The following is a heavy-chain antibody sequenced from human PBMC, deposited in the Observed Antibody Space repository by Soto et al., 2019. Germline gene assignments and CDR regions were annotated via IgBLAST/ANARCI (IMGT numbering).Heavy chain of an antibody. CDR3: ARVRVEMAYSDAFDI. J-gene: IGHJ3*02. V-gene: IGHV4-59*01. Sequence: PSETLSLTCTVSGGSISSYYWSWIRQPPGKGLEWIGYIYYSGSTNYNPSLKSRVTISVDTSKNKLSQKPSSVTAADTAVYYCARVRVEMAYSDAFDIWGQGTMVTVSS. CDR2: IYYSGST. D-gene: IGHD2-15*01. CDR1: GGSISSYY.